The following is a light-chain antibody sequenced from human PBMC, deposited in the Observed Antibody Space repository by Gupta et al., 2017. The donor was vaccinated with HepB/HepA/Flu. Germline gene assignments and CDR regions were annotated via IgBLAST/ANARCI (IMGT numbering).Light chain of an antibody. J-gene: IGLJ2*01. V-gene: IGLV1-44*01. CDR1: SSNVGSNN. CDR2: YND. Sequence: HSVLTQSTSISGTPGQRVTISCSVSSSNVGSNNVNWYQQLPGTAPNLLIYYNDERPSGVPDRISGSKSGTSASLAISGLQSEDEADYYCAVWETSLNAVVFGGGTKLTVL. CDR3: AVWETSLNAVV.